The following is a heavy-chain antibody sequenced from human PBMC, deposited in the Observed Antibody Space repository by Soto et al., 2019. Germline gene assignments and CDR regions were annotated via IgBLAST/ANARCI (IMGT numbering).Heavy chain of an antibody. V-gene: IGHV4-39*01. CDR1: GGSISSSSYY. J-gene: IGHJ4*02. CDR2: IYYSGST. CDR3: ARYYGSGSYYLAYYYDSSGFVDLGFDY. Sequence: SETLSLTCTVSGGSISSSSYYWGWIRQPPGKGLEWIGSIYYSGSTYYNPSLKSRVTISVDTSKNQFSLKLSSVTAADTAVYYCARYYGSGSYYLAYYYDSSGFVDLGFDYWGQGTLVTV. D-gene: IGHD3-10*01.